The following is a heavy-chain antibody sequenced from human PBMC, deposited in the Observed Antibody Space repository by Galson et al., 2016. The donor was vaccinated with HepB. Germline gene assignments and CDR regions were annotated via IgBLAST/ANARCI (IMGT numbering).Heavy chain of an antibody. J-gene: IGHJ4*02. CDR1: GGSFSGYY. Sequence: SETLSLTCAVYGGSFSGYYWHWIRQPPGKGLEWIGESDQSGITKYNPSLQSRVTIHIDTSKNHFSLTLRSVTAADTAVYFCARHGGSASYTRLPHYYDYWGQGSLVTVSS. D-gene: IGHD3-10*01. CDR2: SDQSGIT. V-gene: IGHV4-34*01. CDR3: ARHGGSASYTRLPHYYDY.